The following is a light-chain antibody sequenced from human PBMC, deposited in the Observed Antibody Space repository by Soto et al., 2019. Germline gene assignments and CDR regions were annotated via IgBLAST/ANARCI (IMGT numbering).Light chain of an antibody. V-gene: IGKV3-15*01. CDR2: GSF. CDR1: QSVDNN. J-gene: IGKJ5*01. CDR3: QQYNNWPPEIT. Sequence: EIVMTQSPVTLSASPGESATLSCRASQSVDNNVAWYQQKPGKAPRLLIVGSFARATGIPARFSGSGSGSEFTLTISGLQSEDFAVYYRQQYNNWPPEITFGQGTRLEIK.